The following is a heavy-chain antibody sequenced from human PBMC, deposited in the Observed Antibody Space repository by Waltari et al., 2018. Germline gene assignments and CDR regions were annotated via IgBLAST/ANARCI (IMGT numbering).Heavy chain of an antibody. J-gene: IGHJ6*02. CDR2: IIPVFGTA. CDR1: GGSFSSSS. V-gene: IGHV1-69*01. Sequence: QVRLVQSGAEVKQPGSSVKVSCKAFGGSFSSSSINWVRRAPGQGLEWMGGIIPVFGTANYAQKFQDRLAITADESTSTAYMELSSLRSEDTAAYYCTTSSYCGTTTCYQYYGMDVWGQGTTVTVSS. D-gene: IGHD2-2*01. CDR3: TTSSYCGTTTCYQYYGMDV.